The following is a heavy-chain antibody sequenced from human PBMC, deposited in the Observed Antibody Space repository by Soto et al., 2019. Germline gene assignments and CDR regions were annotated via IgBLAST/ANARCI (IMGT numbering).Heavy chain of an antibody. CDR2: ISGRGDST. CDR1: GFSFSSYA. V-gene: IGHV3-23*01. J-gene: IGHJ4*02. Sequence: PGGSLRLSCAASGFSFSSYAMSWVRQAPGKGLEWVSGISGRGDSTYYADSVKGRFTFSRDNSRNTLYLQMSSLRAEDTAVYYCAKDRAGIGVAGNFDYWGRGALVTVSS. CDR3: AKDRAGIGVAGNFDY. D-gene: IGHD6-19*01.